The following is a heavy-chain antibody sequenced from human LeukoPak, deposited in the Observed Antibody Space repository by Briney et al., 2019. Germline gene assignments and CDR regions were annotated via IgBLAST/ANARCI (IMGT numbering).Heavy chain of an antibody. V-gene: IGHV4-31*02. CDR1: GFTFSSYA. Sequence: LRLSCAASGFTFSSYAMSWIRQHPGKGLEWIGYIYYSGSTYYNPSLKSRVTISVDTSKNQFSLKLSSVTAADTAVYYCARVGSLRSIYGMDVWGQGTTVTVSS. CDR2: IYYSGST. CDR3: ARVGSLRSIYGMDV. D-gene: IGHD5-12*01. J-gene: IGHJ6*02.